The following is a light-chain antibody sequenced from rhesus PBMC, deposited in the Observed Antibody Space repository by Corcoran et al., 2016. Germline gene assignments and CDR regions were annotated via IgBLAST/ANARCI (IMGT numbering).Light chain of an antibody. V-gene: IGKV1-22*01. CDR3: QQYSSRPFT. J-gene: IGKJ3*01. CDR1: QGISW. Sequence: DIQMTQSPSSLSASVGDTVTITCRASQGISWLAWYQQKPGKAPKLLIYEASSLQSGVPSRFSGGGSGTDCTLTISSLQSEDFGTYYCQQYSSRPFTFGPGTKLDIK. CDR2: EAS.